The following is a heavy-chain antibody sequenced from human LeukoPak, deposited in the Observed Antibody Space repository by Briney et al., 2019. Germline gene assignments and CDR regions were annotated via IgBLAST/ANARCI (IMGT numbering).Heavy chain of an antibody. CDR3: ARGPAIVYGYFDN. D-gene: IGHD5/OR15-5a*01. CDR2: ISSGSDTI. Sequence: PGGSLRLSXAASGFTFSSHSMNWVCQAPGKGTDWISYISSGSDTIYYAESVKGRFTISRDNAKNSLYLQMNSLRDEDTAVYYCARGPAIVYGYFDNWGQGTLVTVSS. V-gene: IGHV3-48*02. CDR1: GFTFSSHS. J-gene: IGHJ4*02.